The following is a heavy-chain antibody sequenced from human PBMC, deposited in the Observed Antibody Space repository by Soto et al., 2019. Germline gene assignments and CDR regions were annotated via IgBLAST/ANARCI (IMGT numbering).Heavy chain of an antibody. D-gene: IGHD1-26*01. CDR3: ARAPSGSCSSFDP. Sequence: DSVKGRFTISRDNAKNSLYLQMNSLRAEDTAVYYCARAPSGSCSSFDPWGQGTLVTVSS. V-gene: IGHV3-7*01. J-gene: IGHJ5*02.